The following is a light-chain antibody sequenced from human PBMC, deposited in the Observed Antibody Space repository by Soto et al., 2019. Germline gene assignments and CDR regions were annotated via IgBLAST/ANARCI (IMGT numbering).Light chain of an antibody. CDR2: EGS. CDR3: CSYAGSSSLV. V-gene: IGLV2-23*01. Sequence: QSALTQPASVSGSPGQSITISCTGTSSDVGSHNLVSWYQQHPGKAPKLMIYEGSKRPSGVSNRFSGSKSGNTASLTISGLQAEDEADYYCCSYAGSSSLVFSGGTKLTVL. CDR1: SSDVGSHNL. J-gene: IGLJ3*02.